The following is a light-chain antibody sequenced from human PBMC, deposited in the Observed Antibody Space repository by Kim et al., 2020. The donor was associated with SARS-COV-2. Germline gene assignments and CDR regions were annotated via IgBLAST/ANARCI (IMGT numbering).Light chain of an antibody. J-gene: IGKJ4*01. CDR3: QQRSNWPPALT. CDR2: DAS. Sequence: PGDRATLSCGASQSINTYLAWYQQKPGQAPRLLIYDASNRATGIPDRFSGSGSGTDFTLTISSLESEDFAIYYCQQRSNWPPALTFGGGTKVDIK. V-gene: IGKV3-11*01. CDR1: QSINTY.